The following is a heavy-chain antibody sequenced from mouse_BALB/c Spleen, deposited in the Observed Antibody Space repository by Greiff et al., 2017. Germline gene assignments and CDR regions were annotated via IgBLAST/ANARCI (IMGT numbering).Heavy chain of an antibody. Sequence: VQLQQSGAELVKPGASVKLSCTASGFNIKDTYMHWVKQRPEQGLEWIGRIDPANGNTKYDPKFQGKATITADTSSNTAYLQLSSLTSEDTAVYYCARSGSSYGDYAMDYWGQGTSVTVSS. CDR3: ARSGSSYGDYAMDY. D-gene: IGHD1-1*01. CDR1: GFNIKDTY. V-gene: IGHV14-3*02. J-gene: IGHJ4*01. CDR2: IDPANGNT.